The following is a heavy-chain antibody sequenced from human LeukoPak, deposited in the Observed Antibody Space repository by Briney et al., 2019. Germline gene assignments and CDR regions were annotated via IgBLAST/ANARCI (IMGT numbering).Heavy chain of an antibody. CDR1: GLIFSSYA. Sequence: AGGSLRLSCAPSGLIFSSYATNCVRQAPGEGLEWVSAIRGNGDSTYYADSVKGRFTISRDNAKNSLYLQMNSLRADDTAVYYCARDLAADKRAMDVWGQGTTVTVSS. CDR2: IRGNGDST. D-gene: IGHD6-13*01. J-gene: IGHJ6*02. V-gene: IGHV3-23*01. CDR3: ARDLAADKRAMDV.